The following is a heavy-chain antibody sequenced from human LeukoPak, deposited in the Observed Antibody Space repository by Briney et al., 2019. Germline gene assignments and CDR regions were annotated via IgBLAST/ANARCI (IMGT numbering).Heavy chain of an antibody. CDR3: AKGLWNSGYDYGIDY. CDR1: GFTFSSYG. V-gene: IGHV3-30*18. J-gene: IGHJ4*02. CDR2: ISYDGSNK. D-gene: IGHD5-12*01. Sequence: PGGSLRLSCAASGFTFSSYGMHWVRQAPGKGLEWVAVISYDGSNKYYADSVKGRFTISRDNAKNSLYLQMNSLRTEDTALYYCAKGLWNSGYDYGIDYWGQGTPVTVSS.